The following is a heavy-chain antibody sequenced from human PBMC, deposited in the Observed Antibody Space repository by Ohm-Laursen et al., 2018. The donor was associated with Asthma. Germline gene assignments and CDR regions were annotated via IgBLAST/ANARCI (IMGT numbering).Heavy chain of an antibody. CDR2: ISYDGGNK. CDR3: AREDYYGSGSCDS. CDR1: GFTFGDYG. Sequence: SLRLSCTASGFTFGDYGMHWVRQAPGKGLEWVTVISYDGGNKYYADSVEGRFTISRDNSKNTLYLHMSSLRVEDTAVYYCAREDYYGSGSCDSWGQGTLVTVSS. V-gene: IGHV3-30*03. D-gene: IGHD3-10*01. J-gene: IGHJ4*02.